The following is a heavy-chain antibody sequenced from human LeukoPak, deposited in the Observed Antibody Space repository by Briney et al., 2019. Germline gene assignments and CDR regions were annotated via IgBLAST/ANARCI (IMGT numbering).Heavy chain of an antibody. CDR2: IYKSGTT. Sequence: SETLSLTCTVSGGSMTRGSYYWSWIRQPPGKGLEWVGHIYKSGTTYYNPSLKSRVTISVDTSKNQFSLKLSSVTAADTAVYYCARVDYGDYGILFDYWGQGTLVTVSS. D-gene: IGHD4-17*01. CDR3: ARVDYGDYGILFDY. CDR1: GGSMTRGSYY. V-gene: IGHV4-30-4*01. J-gene: IGHJ4*02.